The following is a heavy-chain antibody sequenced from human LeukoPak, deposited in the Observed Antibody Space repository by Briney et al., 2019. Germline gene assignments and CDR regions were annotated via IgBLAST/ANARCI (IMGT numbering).Heavy chain of an antibody. CDR3: AAWTDRGYSY. CDR2: INPDGDGM. CDR1: GFTFSRSW. V-gene: IGHV3-7*01. Sequence: QPGGSLRLSCTASGFTFSRSWMNWIRQAPGKGLEWVANINPDGDGMRFVDSVKGRFTMSRDNAQSSLHLQMNSLRVEDTALYYCAAWTDRGYSYWGQGVLVTVSS. J-gene: IGHJ4*02. D-gene: IGHD5-12*01.